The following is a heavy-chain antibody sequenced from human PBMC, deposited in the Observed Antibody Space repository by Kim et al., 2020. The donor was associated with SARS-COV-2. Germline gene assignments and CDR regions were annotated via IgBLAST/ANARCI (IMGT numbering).Heavy chain of an antibody. D-gene: IGHD3-3*01. CDR3: ARGRAGVVPSPIMGLGPYYDYYALDV. J-gene: IGHJ6*02. CDR1: VGSFSDYH. V-gene: IGHV4-34*01. Sequence: SETLSLTCAVYVGSFSDYHWTWIRQSPGKGLEWIGEIDHSGATNYNPSLKSRVAISVDTSKNQFSLKLKSVTAADTAVYFCARGRAGVVPSPIMGLGPYYDYYALDVWGQGTTASVSS. CDR2: IDHSGAT.